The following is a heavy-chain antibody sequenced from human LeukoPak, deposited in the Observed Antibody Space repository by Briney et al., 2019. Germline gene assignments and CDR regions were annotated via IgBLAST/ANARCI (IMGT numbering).Heavy chain of an antibody. V-gene: IGHV3-21*01. J-gene: IGHJ3*02. Sequence: KPGGSLRLSCAASGFTFSSYSMNWVRQAPGKGLEWVSSISSSSSYIYYADSVKGRFTISRDNAKNSLYLQMNSLRAEDTAVYYCVRDGGSAWYINGDEAFDIWGQGTMVTVSS. CDR1: GFTFSSYS. CDR3: VRDGGSAWYINGDEAFDI. D-gene: IGHD6-19*01. CDR2: ISSSSSYI.